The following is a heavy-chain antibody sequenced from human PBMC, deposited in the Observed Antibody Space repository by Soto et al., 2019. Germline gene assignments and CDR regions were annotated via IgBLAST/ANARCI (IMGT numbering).Heavy chain of an antibody. CDR2: INAGNGNT. CDR1: GYTFTSYA. V-gene: IGHV1-3*01. D-gene: IGHD6-19*01. Sequence: EASVKVSCKASGYTFTSYAMHWVRQAPGQRLEWMGWINAGNGNTKYSQKFQGRVTITRDTSASTAYMELSSLRSEDTAVYYCARVKQWLDGMDVWGQGTTVTVSS. J-gene: IGHJ6*02. CDR3: ARVKQWLDGMDV.